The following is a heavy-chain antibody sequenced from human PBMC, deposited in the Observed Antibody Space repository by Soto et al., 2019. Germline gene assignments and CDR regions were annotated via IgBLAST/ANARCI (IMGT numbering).Heavy chain of an antibody. J-gene: IGHJ4*02. CDR3: ARVHDYYNSSGYYLDY. CDR1: GGSFSGYY. CDR2: INHSGST. Sequence: KASETLSLTCAVYGGSFSGYYWSWVRQPPGKGLEWIGEINHSGSTNYNPSLKSRVTISVDTSKNQFSLKLCSVTAADTAVYYCARVHDYYNSSGYYLDYWGQGTLVTVSS. V-gene: IGHV4-34*01. D-gene: IGHD3-22*01.